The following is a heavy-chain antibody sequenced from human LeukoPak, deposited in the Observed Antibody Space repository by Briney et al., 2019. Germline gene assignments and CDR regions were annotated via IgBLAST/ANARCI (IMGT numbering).Heavy chain of an antibody. V-gene: IGHV1-46*01. Sequence: ASMKVSCKASGYTFTSYYMHWVRQAPGQGLEWMGIINPSGGSTSYAQKFQGRVTMTRDTSTSTVYMELSSLRSEDTAVYYCARTQDLYCSSTSCYWAAYYYGMDVWGQGTTVTVSS. CDR1: GYTFTSYY. D-gene: IGHD2-2*01. J-gene: IGHJ6*02. CDR3: ARTQDLYCSSTSCYWAAYYYGMDV. CDR2: INPSGGST.